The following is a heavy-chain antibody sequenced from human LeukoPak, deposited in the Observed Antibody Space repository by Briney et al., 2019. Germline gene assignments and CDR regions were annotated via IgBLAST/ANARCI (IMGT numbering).Heavy chain of an antibody. J-gene: IGHJ6*02. Sequence: GRSLRLSCAASGFTFSSYGMHWVCQAPGKGLEWVAVISYDGSNKYYADSVKGRFTISRDNSKNTLYLQMNSLRAEDTAVYYCASSGYSGYAYNYGMDVWGQGTTVTVSS. CDR3: ASSGYSGYAYNYGMDV. CDR2: ISYDGSNK. V-gene: IGHV3-30*03. D-gene: IGHD5-12*01. CDR1: GFTFSSYG.